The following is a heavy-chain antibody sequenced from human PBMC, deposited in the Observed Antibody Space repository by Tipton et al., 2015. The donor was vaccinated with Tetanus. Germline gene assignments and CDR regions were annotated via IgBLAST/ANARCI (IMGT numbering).Heavy chain of an antibody. CDR3: ARDRRATVKAAHHFDY. V-gene: IGHV4-34*01. D-gene: IGHD4-11*01. J-gene: IGHJ4*02. CDR2: INHSGST. Sequence: TLSLTCAVCGGSFSGYYWSWIRQPPGKGLEWIGEINHSGSTNYNPSLKSRVTISVDTSKNQFSLKLSSVTAADTAVYYCARDRRATVKAAHHFDYWGQGTLVTVSS. CDR1: GGSFSGYY.